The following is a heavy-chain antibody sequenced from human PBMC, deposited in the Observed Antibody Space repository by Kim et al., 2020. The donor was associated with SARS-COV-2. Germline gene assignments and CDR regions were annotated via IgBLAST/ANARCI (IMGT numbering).Heavy chain of an antibody. V-gene: IGHV3-9*01. CDR3: AKGTVLRYFETDPNFDY. D-gene: IGHD3-9*01. CDR1: GFTFDDYA. J-gene: IGHJ4*02. CDR2: ISWNSGSI. Sequence: GGSLRLSCAASGFTFDDYAMHWVRQAPGKGLEWVSGISWNSGSIGYADSVKGRFTISRDNAKNSLYLQMNSLRAEDTALYYCAKGTVLRYFETDPNFDYWGQGTLVTVSS.